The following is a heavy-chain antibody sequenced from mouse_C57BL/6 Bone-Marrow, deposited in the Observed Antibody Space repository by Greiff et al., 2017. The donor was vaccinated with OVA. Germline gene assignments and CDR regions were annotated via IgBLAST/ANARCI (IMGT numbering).Heavy chain of an antibody. D-gene: IGHD1-1*01. V-gene: IGHV2-9-1*01. Sequence: VQRVELGPGLVAPSQSLSITCTVSGFSLTSYAISWVRQPPGKGLEWLGVIWTGGGTNYNSALKSRLSISKDNSKSQVFLKMNSLQTDDTARYYCARNGETSYGSNAMDYWGQGTSVTVSS. CDR1: GFSLTSYA. CDR3: ARNGETSYGSNAMDY. CDR2: IWTGGGT. J-gene: IGHJ4*01.